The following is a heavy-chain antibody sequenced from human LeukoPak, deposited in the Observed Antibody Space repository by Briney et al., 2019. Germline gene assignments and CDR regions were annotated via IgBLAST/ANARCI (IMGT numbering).Heavy chain of an antibody. J-gene: IGHJ3*02. D-gene: IGHD2-2*01. V-gene: IGHV3-15*01. CDR2: IKSKTDGGTT. Sequence: GGSLRLSCAASGFTFSNAWMSWVRQAPGKGLEWVGRIKSKTDGGTTDYAAPVKGRFTISRDDSKNTLYLQMNSLKTEDTAVYYCTTEPDIVVVPAALYPSFDAFDIWGQGTMVTVSS. CDR3: TTEPDIVVVPAALYPSFDAFDI. CDR1: GFTFSNAW.